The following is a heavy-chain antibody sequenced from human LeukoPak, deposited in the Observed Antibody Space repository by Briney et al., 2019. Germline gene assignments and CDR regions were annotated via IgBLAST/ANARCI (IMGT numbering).Heavy chain of an antibody. Sequence: ASVKVSCKASGYTFTSYYMHWVRQAPGQGLEWMGIINPSGGSTSYAQKFQGRVTMTRDTSTSTVYMELSSLRSEDTAVYYCARADSGSYYRDYSDYWGQGTLVTVSS. J-gene: IGHJ4*02. CDR2: INPSGGST. CDR3: ARADSGSYYRDYSDY. V-gene: IGHV1-46*01. CDR1: GYTFTSYY. D-gene: IGHD1-26*01.